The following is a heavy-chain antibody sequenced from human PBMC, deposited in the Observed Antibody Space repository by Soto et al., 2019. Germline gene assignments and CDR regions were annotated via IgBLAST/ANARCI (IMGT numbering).Heavy chain of an antibody. J-gene: IGHJ4*02. Sequence: GGSLRLSCAASGFTFSSYAMSWVRQAPGKGLEWVSAISGSGGSTYYADSVKGRFTISRDNSKNTLYLQMDSLRAEDTAVYYCAKDRPYYYDSSGYGYWGQGTLVTVSS. D-gene: IGHD3-22*01. CDR3: AKDRPYYYDSSGYGY. CDR2: ISGSGGST. CDR1: GFTFSSYA. V-gene: IGHV3-23*01.